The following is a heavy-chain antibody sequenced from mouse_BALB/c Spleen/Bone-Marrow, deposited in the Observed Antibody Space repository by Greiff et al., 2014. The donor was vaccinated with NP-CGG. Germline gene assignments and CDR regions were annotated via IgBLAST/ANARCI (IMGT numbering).Heavy chain of an antibody. J-gene: IGHJ3*01. Sequence: EVQLVESGGDLVKPGGSLKLSCAASGFTFSGYGMSWVRQTPDKRLEWVATISSGGSYTYYPDSVKGRFTISRDNAKNTLYLQMSSLKSEDTAMYYCARQDYDWFAYWGQGTLVTVSA. D-gene: IGHD2-4*01. CDR1: GFTFSGYG. CDR2: ISSGGSYT. CDR3: ARQDYDWFAY. V-gene: IGHV5-6*01.